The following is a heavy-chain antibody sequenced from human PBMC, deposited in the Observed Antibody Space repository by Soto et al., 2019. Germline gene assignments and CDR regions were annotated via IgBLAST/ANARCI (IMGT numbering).Heavy chain of an antibody. J-gene: IGHJ4*02. CDR1: GYTLTELS. CDR3: ATAADTAMVYYFDY. V-gene: IGHV1-24*01. Sequence: ASVKVSCKVSGYTLTELSMHWVLQAPGKGLEWMGGFDPEDGETIYAQKFQGRVTMTEDTSTDTAYMELSSLRSEDTAVYYCATAADTAMVYYFDYWGQGTLVTVSS. D-gene: IGHD5-18*01. CDR2: FDPEDGET.